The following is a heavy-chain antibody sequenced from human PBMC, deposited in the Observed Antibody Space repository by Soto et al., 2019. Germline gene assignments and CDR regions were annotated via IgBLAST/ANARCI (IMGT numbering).Heavy chain of an antibody. D-gene: IGHD6-19*01. Sequence: GGSLRLSCAASGFTCSDFGRHWVRQAPGKGPEWVAVISSDGSNKYYADSVKGRFTISRDNSKNTLYLQMNSLRAEDTAVYYCARAGYGWYYVYWGQGTLVTVSS. CDR3: ARAGYGWYYVY. V-gene: IGHV3-30*03. J-gene: IGHJ4*02. CDR1: GFTCSDFG. CDR2: ISSDGSNK.